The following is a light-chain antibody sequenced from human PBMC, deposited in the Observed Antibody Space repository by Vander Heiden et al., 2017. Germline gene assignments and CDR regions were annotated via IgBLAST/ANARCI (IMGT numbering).Light chain of an antibody. Sequence: QSVLPQPPSASRTPGQRVTISCSGSSSNIGSTTVNWYQQLPGTAPKLLIYSNNQRPSGVTDRFSGSKSGTSASLAISGLQSEDEADYYCAAWDDSLNVVAFGGGTELTVL. V-gene: IGLV1-44*01. J-gene: IGLJ2*01. CDR2: SNN. CDR3: AAWDDSLNVVA. CDR1: SSNIGSTT.